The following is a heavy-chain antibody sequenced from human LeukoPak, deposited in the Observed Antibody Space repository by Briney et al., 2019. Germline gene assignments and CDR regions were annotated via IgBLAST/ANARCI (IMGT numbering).Heavy chain of an antibody. D-gene: IGHD2-2*02. CDR2: IYSGGST. Sequence: GGSLRLSCAASGFPVSSNYMGWVRQAPGKGLEWVSVIYSGGSTYYPDSVKGRFTISRDNSKNTLSLQMNSLRAEDTAVYYCARAPSYCSSTSCYTHAFDIWGQGTMVTVSS. CDR3: ARAPSYCSSTSCYTHAFDI. J-gene: IGHJ3*02. CDR1: GFPVSSNY. V-gene: IGHV3-66*01.